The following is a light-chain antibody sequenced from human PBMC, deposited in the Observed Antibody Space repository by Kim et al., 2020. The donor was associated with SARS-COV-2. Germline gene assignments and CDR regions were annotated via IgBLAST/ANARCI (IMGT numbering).Light chain of an antibody. V-gene: IGKV1-39*01. Sequence: ESGGDRVTITCRASQSISSYLNWYQQKPGKAPKLLIYAASSLQSGVPSRFSGSGSGTDFTLTMSSLQPEDFATYYCQQSYSTPITFGQGTRLEIK. J-gene: IGKJ5*01. CDR2: AAS. CDR1: QSISSY. CDR3: QQSYSTPIT.